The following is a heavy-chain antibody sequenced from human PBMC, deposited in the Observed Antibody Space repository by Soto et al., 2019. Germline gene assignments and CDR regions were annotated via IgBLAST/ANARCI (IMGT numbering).Heavy chain of an antibody. D-gene: IGHD2-15*01. CDR2: ISGSGGST. V-gene: IGHV3-23*01. J-gene: IGHJ5*02. CDR3: AKGSPVVAAVDWFDP. Sequence: VQLLESGGGLVQPGGSLRLSCAASGFTFAYYAMTWVRQAPGKGLEWVSAISGSGGSTYYADSVKGRFTISRDNSKNTLHLQMNSLRAEDTAVYYCAKGSPVVAAVDWFDPWGQGTLVTVSS. CDR1: GFTFAYYA.